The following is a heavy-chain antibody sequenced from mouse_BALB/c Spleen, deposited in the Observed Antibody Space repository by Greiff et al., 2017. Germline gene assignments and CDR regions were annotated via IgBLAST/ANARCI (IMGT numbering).Heavy chain of an antibody. CDR1: GYTFTDYY. Sequence: QVQLKQSGPELVKPGASVKISCKASGYTFTDYYINWVKQKPGQGLEWIGWIYPGSGNTKYNEKFKGKATLTVDTSSSTAYMQLSSLTSEDTAVYFCARWEYYYGSSFYAMDYWGQGTSVTVSS. D-gene: IGHD1-1*01. CDR2: IYPGSGNT. J-gene: IGHJ4*01. CDR3: ARWEYYYGSSFYAMDY. V-gene: IGHV1-84*02.